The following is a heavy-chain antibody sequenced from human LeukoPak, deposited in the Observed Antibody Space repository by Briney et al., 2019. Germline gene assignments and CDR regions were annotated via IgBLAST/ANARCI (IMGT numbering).Heavy chain of an antibody. CDR2: INWSGGST. J-gene: IGHJ4*02. V-gene: IGHV3-20*04. CDR3: ARAPITSPFYFDY. D-gene: IGHD2-2*01. CDR1: GFAFDDYG. Sequence: PGGSLRLSCSASGFAFDDYGMSWVRQVPGKGLEWVSGINWSGGSTGYADPLRGRFTISRDNAKNSLYLQMDSLTAEDTALYYCARAPITSPFYFDYWGQGTLVTVSS.